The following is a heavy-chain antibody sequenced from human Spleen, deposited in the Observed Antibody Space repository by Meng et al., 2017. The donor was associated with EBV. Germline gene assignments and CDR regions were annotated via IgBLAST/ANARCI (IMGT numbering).Heavy chain of an antibody. D-gene: IGHD2-15*01. J-gene: IGHJ4*02. V-gene: IGHV4-34*02. CDR3: ARGYCSGGSCYSDY. CDR2: INHSGST. CDR1: GGSFSGHY. Sequence: QVQLQQWGAGLLKPSETLSLTCAVYGGSFSGHYWTWIRQSPGKGLEWIGEINHSGSTNYNPSLKSRVTISVDTSKNQFSLKLSSVTAADTAVYYCARGYCSGGSCYSDYWGQGTLVTVSS.